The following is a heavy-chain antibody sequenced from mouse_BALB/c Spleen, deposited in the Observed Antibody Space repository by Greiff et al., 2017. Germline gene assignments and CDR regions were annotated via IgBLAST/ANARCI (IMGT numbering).Heavy chain of an antibody. CDR2: ISSGGST. Sequence: EVKVVESGGGLVKPGGSLKLSCAASGFTFSSYAMSWVRQTPEKRLEWVASISSGGSTYYPDSVKGRFTISRDNARNILYLQMSSLRSEDTAMYYCARVSTMTRFDYWGQGTTLTVSS. CDR3: ARVSTMTRFDY. V-gene: IGHV5-6-5*01. J-gene: IGHJ2*01. CDR1: GFTFSSYA. D-gene: IGHD2-4*01.